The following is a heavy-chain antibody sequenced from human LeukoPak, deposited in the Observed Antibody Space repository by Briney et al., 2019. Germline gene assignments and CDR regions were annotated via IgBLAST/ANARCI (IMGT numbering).Heavy chain of an antibody. CDR2: IYYMGST. CDR3: ARAKVLDIVVVVAATNFDY. V-gene: IGHV4-30-4*01. D-gene: IGHD2-15*01. Sequence: SETLSLTCTVSGGSISSGDYYWSWIRQPPGKGLEWIGYIYYMGSTYYNPSLKSRVTISVDTSKNQFSLKLSSVTAADTAVYYCARAKVLDIVVVVAATNFDYWGQGTLVTVSS. CDR1: GGSISSGDYY. J-gene: IGHJ4*02.